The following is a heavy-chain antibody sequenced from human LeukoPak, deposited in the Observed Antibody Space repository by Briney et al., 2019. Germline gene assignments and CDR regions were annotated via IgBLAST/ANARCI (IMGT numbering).Heavy chain of an antibody. Sequence: VSVKVSCKASGYTFTGYYMHWVRQAPGQGLEWMGWIIPNSGATNYAQNLQGRVTMTRDTSISTAYMELKRLTSDDTAVYYCARQLGATSRDYWGQGALVTVSS. D-gene: IGHD1-26*01. CDR3: ARQLGATSRDY. V-gene: IGHV1-2*02. J-gene: IGHJ4*02. CDR2: IIPNSGAT. CDR1: GYTFTGYY.